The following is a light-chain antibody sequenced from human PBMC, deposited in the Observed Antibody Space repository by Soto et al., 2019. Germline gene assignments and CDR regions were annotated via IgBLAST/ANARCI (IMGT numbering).Light chain of an antibody. Sequence: EIQMTQSPASLSASVGERVTITCRASQSISSYLNWYQQKPGKAPKLLIYAASSLPSGIPSRFSGSGSGTDFTLTISSLQPEDFATYYCQQSYSTSQTFGQGTKVEIK. V-gene: IGKV1-39*01. CDR2: AAS. J-gene: IGKJ1*01. CDR3: QQSYSTSQT. CDR1: QSISSY.